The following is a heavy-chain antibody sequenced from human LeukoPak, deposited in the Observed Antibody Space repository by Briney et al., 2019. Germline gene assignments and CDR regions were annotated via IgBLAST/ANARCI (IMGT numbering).Heavy chain of an antibody. J-gene: IGHJ6*03. D-gene: IGHD5-18*01. Sequence: SETLSLTCTVSGGSISSYYGSWIRQPAGKGLERIGRIYTSGSTNYNPSLKSRVTMSVDTSKNQFSLKLSSVTAADTAVYYCARVGYSYSINDWSRTGLGAYPTKYYYYMDVWGKGTTVTVSS. V-gene: IGHV4-4*07. CDR3: ARVGYSYSINDWSRTGLGAYPTKYYYYMDV. CDR1: GGSISSYY. CDR2: IYTSGST.